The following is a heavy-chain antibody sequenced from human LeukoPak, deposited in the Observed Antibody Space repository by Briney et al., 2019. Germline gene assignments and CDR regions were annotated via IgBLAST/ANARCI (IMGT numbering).Heavy chain of an antibody. D-gene: IGHD1-26*01. J-gene: IGHJ3*02. Sequence: GSLRLSCAASGFTFSSYAMSWVRQAPGKGLEWVSAISGSGGSTYYADSVKGRFTISRDNSKNTLYLQMNNLRAEDTAVYYCARDDGLGAPKDDAFDIWGQGTMVTVSS. CDR2: ISGSGGST. V-gene: IGHV3-23*01. CDR1: GFTFSSYA. CDR3: ARDDGLGAPKDDAFDI.